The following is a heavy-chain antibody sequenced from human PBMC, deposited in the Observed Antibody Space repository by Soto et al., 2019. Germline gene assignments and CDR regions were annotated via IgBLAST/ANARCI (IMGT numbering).Heavy chain of an antibody. CDR3: PADFSQYYMDV. CDR1: GFMFSDYY. CDR2: ISSGRSSI. Sequence: LRLSYAASGFMFSDYYMSWIRQAPGKGLEWVSYISSGRSSIFYADSVKGRFTISRDNARNSLHLQMNSVRGEDPAVCDCPADFSQYYMDVKAKATTVTVSS. V-gene: IGHV3-11*01. J-gene: IGHJ6*03.